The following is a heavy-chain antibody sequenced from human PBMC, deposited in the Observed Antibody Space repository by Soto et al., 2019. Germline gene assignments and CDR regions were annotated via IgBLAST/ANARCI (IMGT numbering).Heavy chain of an antibody. CDR2: MNPNSGNT. CDR3: ARAIKYHDILTGLNPDAFDI. Sequence: GASVKVSCKASGYTFTSYDINWVRQATGQGLEWMGWMNPNSGNTGYAQKFQGRVTMTRNTSISTAYMELSSLRSEDTAVYYFARAIKYHDILTGLNPDAFDIWGQGTMVTVS. D-gene: IGHD3-9*01. CDR1: GYTFTSYD. J-gene: IGHJ3*02. V-gene: IGHV1-8*01.